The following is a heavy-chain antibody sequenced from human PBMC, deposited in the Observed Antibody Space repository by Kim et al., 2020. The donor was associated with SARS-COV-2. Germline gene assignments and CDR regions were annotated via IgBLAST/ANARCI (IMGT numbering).Heavy chain of an antibody. D-gene: IGHD2-2*02. J-gene: IGHJ3*02. CDR1: GGSISSGDYY. V-gene: IGHV4-30-4*01. CDR3: ARGRGGGVYCSSTSCYTATDAFDI. CDR2: IYYSGNT. Sequence: SETLSLTCTVSGGSISSGDYYWSWIRQPPGKGLEWIGYIYYSGNTYHNPSLKSRATISIDTSKNQFSLKLSSVTAADTAVYYCARGRGGGVYCSSTSCYTATDAFDIWGQGTMVTVSS.